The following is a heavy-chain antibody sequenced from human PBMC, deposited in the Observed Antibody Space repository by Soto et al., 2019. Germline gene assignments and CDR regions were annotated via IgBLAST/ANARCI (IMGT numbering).Heavy chain of an antibody. CDR1: GGPITSGGYS. D-gene: IGHD5-12*01. Sequence: SETLSLTCAVSGGPITSGGYSWSWIRQPPGKGLEWIGYIYHSGGTYYNPSLKSRVTLSIDRTKKQFSLKLKSVTAADTAVYFCARTMATSGWFDPWGQGTLVTVSS. J-gene: IGHJ5*02. CDR3: ARTMATSGWFDP. CDR2: IYHSGGT. V-gene: IGHV4-30-2*01.